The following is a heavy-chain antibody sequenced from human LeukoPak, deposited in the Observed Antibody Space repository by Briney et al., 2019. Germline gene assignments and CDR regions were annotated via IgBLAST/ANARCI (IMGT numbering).Heavy chain of an antibody. D-gene: IGHD2-2*03. CDR2: IYYTGTT. Sequence: SETLSLTCTVSGSYISSSSYSWGWIRQPPGKGLEWIGNIYYTGTTYSNPSLKSRVTTSVDTSKNQFSLKLTSVTAADTAVYYCARLDPRGPDDYWGQGTLVTVSS. CDR1: GSYISSSSYS. J-gene: IGHJ4*02. V-gene: IGHV4-39*01. CDR3: ARLDPRGPDDY.